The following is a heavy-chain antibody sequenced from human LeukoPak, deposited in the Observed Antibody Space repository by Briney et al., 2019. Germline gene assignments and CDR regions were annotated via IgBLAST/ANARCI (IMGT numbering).Heavy chain of an antibody. D-gene: IGHD2-15*01. Sequence: GGSLRLSCAASGFTFSSYAMSWVRQAPGKGLEWVSGISGSGGNTHYADSVKGRFTISRDNSKNALYLQMNNLRAEDTAVYYCAKGPKQLLVGSRGHYFDYWGQGNLVTVSS. J-gene: IGHJ4*02. CDR3: AKGPKQLLVGSRGHYFDY. V-gene: IGHV3-23*01. CDR1: GFTFSSYA. CDR2: ISGSGGNT.